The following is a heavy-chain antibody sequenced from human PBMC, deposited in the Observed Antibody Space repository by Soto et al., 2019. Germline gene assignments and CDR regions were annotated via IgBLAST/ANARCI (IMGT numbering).Heavy chain of an antibody. V-gene: IGHV1-18*01. CDR3: ARDLAIVVVPAAIVY. CDR2: ISAYNGNT. CDR1: GYTFTSYG. J-gene: IGHJ4*02. D-gene: IGHD2-2*03. Sequence: GASVKVSCKASGYTFTSYGISWVRQAPGQGLEWMGWISAYNGNTNYAQKFQGRVTMTTDTSTSTAYMELRSLRSDDTAVYYCARDLAIVVVPAAIVYWGPGTPVTVSS.